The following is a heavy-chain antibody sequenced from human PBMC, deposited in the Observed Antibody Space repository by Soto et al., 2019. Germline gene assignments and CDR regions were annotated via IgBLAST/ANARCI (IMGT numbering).Heavy chain of an antibody. Sequence: QEQLVQSGAEVKKPGASVTVSCKASGYSFLIYFVHWVRQAPGQGLEWMGIINPGIGTTTYSQKFQGRVIMTNDTSTSTVHMAMTSLTSEDTAVYFCAREKILDGSGRRHYYGMDVWGQGTAVSVSS. CDR2: INPGIGTT. CDR1: GYSFLIYF. CDR3: AREKILDGSGRRHYYGMDV. V-gene: IGHV1-46*01. J-gene: IGHJ6*02. D-gene: IGHD3-10*01.